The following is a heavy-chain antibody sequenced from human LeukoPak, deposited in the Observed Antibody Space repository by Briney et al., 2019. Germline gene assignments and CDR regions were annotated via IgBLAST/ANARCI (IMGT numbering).Heavy chain of an antibody. J-gene: IGHJ4*02. CDR2: IYPGDSDT. V-gene: IGHV5-51*01. CDR3: ARPSHSGTGPFDY. CDR1: GYSFSNYW. D-gene: IGHD3-10*01. Sequence: GESLKISCKGTGYSFSNYWIGWVRQMPGKGLEWMGIIYPGDSDTRYSTSFQGQVTISADKSISTAYLQWSSLRASDTAMYYCARPSHSGTGPFDYWGQGTLVTVSS.